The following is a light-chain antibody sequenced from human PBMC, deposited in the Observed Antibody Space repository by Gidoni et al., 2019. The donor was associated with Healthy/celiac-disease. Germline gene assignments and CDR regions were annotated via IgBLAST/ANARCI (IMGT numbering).Light chain of an antibody. Sequence: DIQMTQSPSSLSASLGDSVTITGQASQEISNYLNWYQQKPGKAPKLLIYDASNLETGVPSRFSGSGSGKDFTFTISSLQHEDIATYYCQQYDKLPITFGQGTRLEIK. V-gene: IGKV1-33*01. J-gene: IGKJ5*01. CDR3: QQYDKLPIT. CDR1: QEISNY. CDR2: DAS.